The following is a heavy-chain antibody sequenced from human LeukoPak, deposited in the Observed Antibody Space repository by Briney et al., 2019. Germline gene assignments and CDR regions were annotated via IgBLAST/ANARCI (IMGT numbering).Heavy chain of an antibody. Sequence: PGGSLRLFCAASGFTFSSYEMNWVRQAPGKGLEWVSYISSSGSTIYYADSVKGRFTISRDNAKNSLYLQMNSLRAEDTAVYYCAREGGYSGYDFDYWGQGTLVTVSS. D-gene: IGHD5-12*01. CDR3: AREGGYSGYDFDY. CDR2: ISSSGSTI. J-gene: IGHJ4*02. CDR1: GFTFSSYE. V-gene: IGHV3-48*03.